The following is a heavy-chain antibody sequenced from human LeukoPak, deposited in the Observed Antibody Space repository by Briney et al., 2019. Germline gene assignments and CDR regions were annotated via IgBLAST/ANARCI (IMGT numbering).Heavy chain of an antibody. D-gene: IGHD1-1*01. J-gene: IGHJ6*02. CDR1: GGSISSGGYY. Sequence: SETLSLTCTVSGGSISSGGYYWSWIRQLPGEGLEWIGYIYYSGTSYYNPSLKSRVSISVDTSKNQFSLQLTSVTAADSAVYYCARRVRLWTNDLYYYGTDVWGQGTTVTVSS. V-gene: IGHV4-31*03. CDR2: IYYSGTS. CDR3: ARRVRLWTNDLYYYGTDV.